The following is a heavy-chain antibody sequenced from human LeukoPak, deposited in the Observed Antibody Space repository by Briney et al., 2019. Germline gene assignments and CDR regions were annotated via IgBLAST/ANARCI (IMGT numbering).Heavy chain of an antibody. J-gene: IGHJ4*02. CDR2: IYYSGST. D-gene: IGHD5-24*01. Sequence: SETLSLTCTVSGGSISISSYYCGSIRHPPGHRPAWIGSIYYSGSTYYNPSLKSRVTISVDTSKNQSSLKLSSVTAADTAVYYCARLTRDGYNLFDYWGQGTLVTVSS. CDR1: GGSISISSYY. V-gene: IGHV4-39*01. CDR3: ARLTRDGYNLFDY.